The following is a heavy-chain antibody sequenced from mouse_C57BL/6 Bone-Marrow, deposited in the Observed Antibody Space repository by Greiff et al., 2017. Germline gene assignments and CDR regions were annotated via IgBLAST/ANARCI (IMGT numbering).Heavy chain of an antibody. D-gene: IGHD2-10*01. CDR3: TRPYFYAMDY. J-gene: IGHJ4*01. CDR2: IDPETGGT. V-gene: IGHV1-15*01. Sequence: QVQLKQSGAELVRPGASVTLSCKASGYTFTDYEMHWVKQTPVHGLEWIGAIDPETGGTAYTPKFTGKAILTAYKSSSTAYMERRSLTSEDSAVYYCTRPYFYAMDYWGQGTSVTVSS. CDR1: GYTFTDYE.